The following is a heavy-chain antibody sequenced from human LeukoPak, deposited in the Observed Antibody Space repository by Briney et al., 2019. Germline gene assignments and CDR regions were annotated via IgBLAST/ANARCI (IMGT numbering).Heavy chain of an antibody. CDR3: ARDRNSGDYSVL. Sequence: GGSLRLSCAASGFTFSNYDRHWVRQAPGKGLEWVAVISYDGSNKYYADSVKGRFTISRDNSKNTLYLQMNSLRAEDTAVYYCARDRNSGDYSVLWGEGALVTVSS. CDR2: ISYDGSNK. V-gene: IGHV3-30-3*01. CDR1: GFTFSNYD. D-gene: IGHD4-17*01. J-gene: IGHJ4*02.